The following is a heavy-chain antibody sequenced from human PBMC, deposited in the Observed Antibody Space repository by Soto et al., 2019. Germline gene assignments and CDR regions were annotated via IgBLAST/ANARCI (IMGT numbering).Heavy chain of an antibody. CDR3: ARVPYSSDWYFNY. J-gene: IGHJ4*02. Sequence: QVQLQESGPGLVKPSQTLSLTCTVSGGSISSGDYYWSWIRQPPGKGLEWIGYIHYSGSTYYNPSLNGRATMPVDTSKTQFPLPLSSVTAAATAVYYCARVPYSSDWYFNYWGQGTLVTVSS. CDR2: IHYSGST. V-gene: IGHV4-30-4*01. CDR1: GGSISSGDYY. D-gene: IGHD6-19*01.